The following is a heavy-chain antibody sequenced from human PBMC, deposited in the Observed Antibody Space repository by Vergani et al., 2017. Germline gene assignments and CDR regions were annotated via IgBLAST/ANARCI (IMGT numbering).Heavy chain of an antibody. J-gene: IGHJ6*02. Sequence: QVQLVESGGGVVQPGGSLRLSCAASGFTFSSYGMHWVRQAPGKGLEWGAFIRYDGSNKYYADSVKGRFTISRDKSKNTLYLQMNSLSAGDTAVYYCAKANPRNSGYDYLYYYHAMDVWGQGTTVTVSS. CDR1: GFTFSSYG. CDR3: AKANPRNSGYDYLYYYHAMDV. D-gene: IGHD5-12*01. CDR2: IRYDGSNK. V-gene: IGHV3-30*02.